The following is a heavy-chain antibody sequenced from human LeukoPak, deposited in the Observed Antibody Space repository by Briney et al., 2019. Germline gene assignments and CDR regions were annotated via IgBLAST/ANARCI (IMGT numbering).Heavy chain of an antibody. V-gene: IGHV3-7*01. CDR1: GFTFSSRDW. D-gene: IGHD3-22*01. CDR3: ASSPGGDSSGYYQYYFDY. J-gene: IGHJ4*02. Sequence: GGSLRLSCVASGFTFSSRDWMTWVRQAPGKGLEWVANIKQDGSEKNYVDSVKGRFTISRDNAKNTLYLQMNSLRAEDTAVYYCASSPGGDSSGYYQYYFDYWGQGTLVTVSS. CDR2: IKQDGSEK.